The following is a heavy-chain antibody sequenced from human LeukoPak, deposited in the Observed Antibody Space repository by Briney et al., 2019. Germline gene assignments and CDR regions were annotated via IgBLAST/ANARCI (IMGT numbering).Heavy chain of an antibody. CDR3: AREGNTMVRGVTETTDY. CDR1: GFTVSSNY. J-gene: IGHJ4*02. D-gene: IGHD3-10*01. CDR2: IYSGGST. Sequence: GGSLRLSCAASGFTVSSNYMSWVRQAPGKGPEWVSVIYSGGSTYYADSVKGRFTISRDNSKNTLYLQMNSLRAEDTAVYYCAREGNTMVRGVTETTDYWGQGTLVTVSS. V-gene: IGHV3-53*01.